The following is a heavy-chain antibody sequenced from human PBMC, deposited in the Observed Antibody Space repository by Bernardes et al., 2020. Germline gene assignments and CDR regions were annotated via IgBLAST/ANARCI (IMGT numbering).Heavy chain of an antibody. V-gene: IGHV3-23*01. CDR3: AKPLRRIAAAGPFDY. CDR2: ISGSGGST. D-gene: IGHD6-13*01. CDR1: GFTFRSYA. J-gene: IGHJ4*02. Sequence: GGSLRLSCAASGFTFRSYAMSWVRQAPGKGLEWVSAISGSGGSTYYADSVKGRFTISRDNSKNTLYLQMNSLRAEDTAVYYCAKPLRRIAAAGPFDYWGQGTLVTVSS.